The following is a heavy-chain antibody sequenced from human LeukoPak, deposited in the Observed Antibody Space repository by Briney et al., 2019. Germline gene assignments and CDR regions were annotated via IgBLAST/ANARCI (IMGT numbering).Heavy chain of an antibody. Sequence: SETLSLTCTVSGGSISSGSYYWSWIRQPAGKGLEWIGRIYTSGSTNYNPSLKSRVTISVDTSKNQFSLKLSSVTAADTAVYYCARDQPYSSSWEHYYYYMDVWGKGTTVTVSS. D-gene: IGHD6-6*01. V-gene: IGHV4-61*02. CDR2: IYTSGST. CDR1: GGSISSGSYY. CDR3: ARDQPYSSSWEHYYYYMDV. J-gene: IGHJ6*03.